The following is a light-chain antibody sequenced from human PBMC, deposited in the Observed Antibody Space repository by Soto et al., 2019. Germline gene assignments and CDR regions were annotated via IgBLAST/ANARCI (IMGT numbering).Light chain of an antibody. CDR2: GVT. J-gene: IGLJ2*01. Sequence: QSVLTQPASMSGSPGQSITISFTGTSSDVGSCDLVSWFHQHPDKAPKVRISGVTKRPSGVPDRFSGSKSGNTASLTISGLQAEDEADYDCCSYAGSDILIFGGGTKLTVL. CDR1: SSDVGSCDL. CDR3: CSYAGSDILI. V-gene: IGLV2-23*02.